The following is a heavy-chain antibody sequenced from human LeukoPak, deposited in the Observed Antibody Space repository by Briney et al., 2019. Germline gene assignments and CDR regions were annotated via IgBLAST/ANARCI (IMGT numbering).Heavy chain of an antibody. CDR3: AKGNRYSGSYRLPY. J-gene: IGHJ4*02. CDR1: GFTFSSYW. CDR2: IYSGGST. D-gene: IGHD1-26*01. Sequence: GGSLRLSCAASGFTFSSYWMSWVRQAPGKGLEWVSIIYSGGSTFYADSVKGRFTIPRDNSENTLYLQMNSLSAEDTAVYYCAKGNRYSGSYRLPYWGQGTLVTVSS. V-gene: IGHV3-53*01.